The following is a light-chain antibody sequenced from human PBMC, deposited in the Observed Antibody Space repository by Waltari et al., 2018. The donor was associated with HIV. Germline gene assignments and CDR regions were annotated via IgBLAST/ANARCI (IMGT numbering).Light chain of an antibody. CDR1: RSNIGSNP. Sequence: QSVLTQPPSASGTPGQRVNISCSGGRSNIGSNPVNLYRQFPGEAPKLLIYTNIQRPSGVPDRFSGSKSGTSASLAISGLQSEDEADFYCAVWDDSLRSVLFGGGTRLTVL. CDR2: TNI. CDR3: AVWDDSLRSVL. V-gene: IGLV1-44*01. J-gene: IGLJ3*02.